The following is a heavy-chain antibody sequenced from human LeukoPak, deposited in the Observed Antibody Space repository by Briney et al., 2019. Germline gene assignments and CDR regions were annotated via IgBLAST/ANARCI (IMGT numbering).Heavy chain of an antibody. CDR3: TVNYYDSSGYYHEVAFDI. Sequence: GGSLRLSCAASGFTVSSNYMSWVRQAPGKGLEWVSVIYSGGSTYYADSVKGRFTISRHNSKNTLYLQMNSLRAEDTAVYYCTVNYYDSSGYYHEVAFDIWGQGTMVTVSS. D-gene: IGHD3-22*01. V-gene: IGHV3-53*04. CDR2: IYSGGST. CDR1: GFTVSSNY. J-gene: IGHJ3*02.